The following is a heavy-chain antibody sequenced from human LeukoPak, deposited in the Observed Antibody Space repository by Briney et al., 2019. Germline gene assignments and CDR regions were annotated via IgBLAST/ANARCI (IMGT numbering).Heavy chain of an antibody. J-gene: IGHJ6*02. CDR2: IIPILGIA. V-gene: IGHV1-69*04. CDR1: GGTFSSYA. CDR3: ARASSGYGSGSGFTVYYYYYGMDV. Sequence: SVKVSCKASGGTFSSYAISWVRQAPGQGLEWMGRIIPILGIANYAQKFQGRVTITADKSTSTAYMELSSLRSEDTAVYYCARASSGYGSGSGFTVYYYYYGMDVWGQGTTVTVSS. D-gene: IGHD3-10*01.